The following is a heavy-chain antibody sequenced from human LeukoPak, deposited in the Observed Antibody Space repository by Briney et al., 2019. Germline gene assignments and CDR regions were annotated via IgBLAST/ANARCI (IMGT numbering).Heavy chain of an antibody. Sequence: SETLSLTCTVSGDSISRYFWTWIRQPPGKQLEWIGYIYYSGTADYNPSLKSRVTISVDTSKRQFSLKLTSVTAADTAVYYCARLSVAGTVDYGGQGTLVTVS. V-gene: IGHV4-59*01. CDR3: ARLSVAGTVDY. CDR2: IYYSGTA. CDR1: GDSISRYF. J-gene: IGHJ4*02. D-gene: IGHD6-19*01.